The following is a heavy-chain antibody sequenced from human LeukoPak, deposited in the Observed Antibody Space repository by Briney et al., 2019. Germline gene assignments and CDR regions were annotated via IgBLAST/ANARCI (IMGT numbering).Heavy chain of an antibody. CDR3: ARDPITIFGVATTPDY. D-gene: IGHD3-3*01. J-gene: IGHJ4*02. Sequence: EALSLTCTVSGYSISSGYYWGWIRQPPGKGLEWIGSIYHSGSTYYNPSLKSRVTISVDTSKNQFSLKLSSVTAADTAVYYCARDPITIFGVATTPDYWGQGTLVTVSS. CDR2: IYHSGST. V-gene: IGHV4-38-2*02. CDR1: GYSISSGYY.